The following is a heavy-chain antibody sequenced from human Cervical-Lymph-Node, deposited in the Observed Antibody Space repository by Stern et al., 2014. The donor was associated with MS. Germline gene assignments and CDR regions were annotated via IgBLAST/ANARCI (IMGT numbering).Heavy chain of an antibody. CDR3: ARVDGTVFVFDY. V-gene: IGHV5-51*03. CDR1: GYSFSSYW. Sequence: EVQLVQSGAEVKKPGESLKISCKGSGYSFSSYWIGWVRQMPGKGLEWLGIIFPAASNTRYSPSFQGQVTISAEKSISTAYLQWSSLKASDTAIYYCARVDGTVFVFDYWGQGTLVTVSS. D-gene: IGHD3-3*01. J-gene: IGHJ4*02. CDR2: IFPAASNT.